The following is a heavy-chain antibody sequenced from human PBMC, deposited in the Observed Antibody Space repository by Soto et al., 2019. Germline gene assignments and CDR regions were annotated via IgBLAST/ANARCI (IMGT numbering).Heavy chain of an antibody. CDR2: ICGSGGTT. CDR3: AKEGDCGGDCSSS. D-gene: IGHD2-21*02. CDR1: GFTFTNYA. V-gene: IGHV3-23*01. Sequence: EVRLLESGGGLVQPGGSLRLSCVASGFTFTNYAMSWVRQAPGKGLEWVSAICGSGGTTYYADSVRGRFTLSRDNSKNTLYLQMNSLRVEDTAVYYCAKEGDCGGDCSSSWGQGTLVTVSS. J-gene: IGHJ5*02.